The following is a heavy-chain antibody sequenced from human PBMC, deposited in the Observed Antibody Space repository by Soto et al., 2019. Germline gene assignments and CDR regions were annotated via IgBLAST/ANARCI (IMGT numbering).Heavy chain of an antibody. Sequence: ASVKVSCKASGGTFSSYYMHWVRQAPGQGLEWMGMINPSGGSTSYAQKFQGRVTMTRDTSTSTVYMELSSLRSEDTAVYYCASSHDSSGYQADYWGQGTLVTVSS. CDR1: GGTFSSYY. D-gene: IGHD3-22*01. J-gene: IGHJ4*02. CDR2: INPSGGST. CDR3: ASSHDSSGYQADY. V-gene: IGHV1-46*01.